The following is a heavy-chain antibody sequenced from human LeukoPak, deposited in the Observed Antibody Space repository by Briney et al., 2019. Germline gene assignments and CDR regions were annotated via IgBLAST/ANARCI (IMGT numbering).Heavy chain of an antibody. Sequence: ASVKVSCKASGYTFTGYYMHWVRQAPGQGLEWMGWINPNSGGTNYAQKFQGRVTMTRDTSISTAYMELSRLRSDDTAVYYCARGRYYGSGSYPSSLDYWGQGTLVTASS. CDR2: INPNSGGT. D-gene: IGHD3-10*01. CDR3: ARGRYYGSGSYPSSLDY. V-gene: IGHV1-2*02. J-gene: IGHJ4*02. CDR1: GYTFTGYY.